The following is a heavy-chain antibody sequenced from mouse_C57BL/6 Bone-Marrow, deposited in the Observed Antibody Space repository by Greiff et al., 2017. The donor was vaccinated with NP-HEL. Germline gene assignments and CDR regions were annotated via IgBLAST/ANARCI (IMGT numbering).Heavy chain of an antibody. CDR3: ARWGIYYGPFDY. CDR2: IYIGKGYT. CDR1: GYTFTSYG. J-gene: IGHJ2*01. D-gene: IGHD2-1*01. Sequence: EVKLMESGAELVRPGSSVKMSCKTSGYTFTSYGINWVKQRPGQGLEWIGYIYIGKGYTEYNEKFKGKATLTSDTSSSTAYMQLSSLTSEDSAIYFCARWGIYYGPFDYWGEGTTLTVSS. V-gene: IGHV1-58*01.